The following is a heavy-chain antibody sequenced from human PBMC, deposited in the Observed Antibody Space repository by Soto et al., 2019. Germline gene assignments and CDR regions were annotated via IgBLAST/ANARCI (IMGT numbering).Heavy chain of an antibody. Sequence: PGGSLRLSCAASGFTFSSYWMHWVRQAPGKGLVWVSRINSDGSSTSYADSVKGRFTISRDNAKNTLYLQMNSLRAEDTAVYYCAKGSNPYYDFWSGYDGMDAWGQGTTVTVSS. D-gene: IGHD3-3*01. CDR1: GFTFSSYW. J-gene: IGHJ6*02. CDR2: INSDGSST. V-gene: IGHV3-74*01. CDR3: AKGSNPYYDFWSGYDGMDA.